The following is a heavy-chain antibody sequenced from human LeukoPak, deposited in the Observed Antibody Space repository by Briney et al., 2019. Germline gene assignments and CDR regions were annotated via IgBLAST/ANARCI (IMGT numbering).Heavy chain of an antibody. CDR1: GFTFSSYG. V-gene: IGHV3-30*18. Sequence: PGRSLRLSCAASGFTFSSYGMHWVRQAPGKGLEWVAVISYDGSNKYYADSVKGRFTISRDNSKNTLYLQMNSLRAEDTAVYYCAKGTSGGKVYYYGSVDVWGQGTTVTVSS. CDR2: ISYDGSNK. D-gene: IGHD3-10*01. J-gene: IGHJ6*02. CDR3: AKGTSGGKVYYYGSVDV.